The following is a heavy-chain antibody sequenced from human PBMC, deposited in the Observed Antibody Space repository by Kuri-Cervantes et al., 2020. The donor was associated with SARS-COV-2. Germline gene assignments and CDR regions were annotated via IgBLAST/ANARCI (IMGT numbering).Heavy chain of an antibody. D-gene: IGHD2-15*01. V-gene: IGHV3-30-3*01. Sequence: GGSLRLSCAASGFTFSSYAMHWVRQAPGKGLEWVAVISYDGSNKYYADSVKGRFTISRDNSKNTLYLQMNSLRAEDTAVYYCASQYCSGGSCYSGYYYGMDVWGQGTTVTDSS. CDR2: ISYDGSNK. J-gene: IGHJ6*02. CDR3: ASQYCSGGSCYSGYYYGMDV. CDR1: GFTFSSYA.